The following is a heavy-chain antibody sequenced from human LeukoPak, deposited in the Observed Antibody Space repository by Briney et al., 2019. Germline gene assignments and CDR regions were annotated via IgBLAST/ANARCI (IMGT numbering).Heavy chain of an antibody. D-gene: IGHD3-22*01. V-gene: IGHV4-39*01. J-gene: IGHJ1*01. CDR1: GGSISSSSYY. CDR3: ARQSKGIIVITDFQH. CDR2: IYYSGDT. Sequence: SETLSLTCTVSGGSISSSSYYWGWIRQPPGKGLEWIGSIYYSGDTYYSPSLKSRVTISVDTSKNQFSLKLSSVTAADTAVYYCARQSKGIIVITDFQHWGQGTLVTVSS.